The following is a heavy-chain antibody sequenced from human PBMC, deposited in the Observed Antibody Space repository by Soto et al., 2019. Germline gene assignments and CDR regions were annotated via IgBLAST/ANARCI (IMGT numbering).Heavy chain of an antibody. D-gene: IGHD3-9*01. CDR1: GYTFTSYG. J-gene: IGHJ6*02. CDR2: ISAYNGNT. Sequence: GASVKVSCKASGYTFTSYGISWVRQAPGQGLEWMGWISAYNGNTNYAQKLQGRVTMTTDTSTSTAYMELRSLRSDDTAVYYCARVSGLRYFDWLSVLRYYYYGMDVWGQGTTVTVSS. V-gene: IGHV1-18*01. CDR3: ARVSGLRYFDWLSVLRYYYYGMDV.